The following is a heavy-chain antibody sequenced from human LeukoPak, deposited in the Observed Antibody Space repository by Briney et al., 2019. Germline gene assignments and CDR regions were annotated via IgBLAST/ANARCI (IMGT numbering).Heavy chain of an antibody. Sequence: GGSLRLSCAASGFTFSSYAMTWVRQAPGRGLEWVSTISGSGDSTYYAESVKGRFTISRDNSKNTLYLQMNSLRPEDTAVYYCPKGCAASGCYTSEYWGQGTLATVSS. CDR3: PKGCAASGCYTSEY. V-gene: IGHV3-23*01. CDR1: GFTFSSYA. CDR2: ISGSGDST. J-gene: IGHJ4*02. D-gene: IGHD2-2*02.